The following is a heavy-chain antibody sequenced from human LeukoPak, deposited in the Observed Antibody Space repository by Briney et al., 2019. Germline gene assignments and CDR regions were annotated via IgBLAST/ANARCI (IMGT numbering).Heavy chain of an antibody. D-gene: IGHD7-27*01. CDR3: AQEGFSGAYAH. V-gene: IGHV3-23*01. Sequence: HTGGSLRLSCAASGFTFSSYAMSWVRQAPGKGLEWVSGISGSGASRYDADSVKGRVTISRDNSKNTLYLQMNSLRAEDTAVYYCAQEGFSGAYAHWGQGTLVTVSS. J-gene: IGHJ4*02. CDR2: ISGSGASR. CDR1: GFTFSSYA.